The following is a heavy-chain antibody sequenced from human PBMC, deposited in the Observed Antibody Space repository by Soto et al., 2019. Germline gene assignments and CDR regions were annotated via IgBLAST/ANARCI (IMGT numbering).Heavy chain of an antibody. D-gene: IGHD3-22*01. Sequence: SETLSLPCTVSGGSISSYYWSWIRQPPGKGLEWIGYIYYSGSTNYNPSLKSRVTISVDTSKNQFSLKLSSVTAADTAVYYCARAKIGYYDSSGYSRVNWFDPWGQGTLVTVSS. J-gene: IGHJ5*02. CDR1: GGSISSYY. CDR2: IYYSGST. CDR3: ARAKIGYYDSSGYSRVNWFDP. V-gene: IGHV4-59*01.